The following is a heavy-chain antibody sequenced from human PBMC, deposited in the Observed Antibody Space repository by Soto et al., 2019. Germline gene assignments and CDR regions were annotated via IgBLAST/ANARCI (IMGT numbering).Heavy chain of an antibody. CDR1: GFTFSSYG. J-gene: IGHJ4*02. V-gene: IGHV3-30*18. CDR3: AKSLYYYDSSVLN. CDR2: ISYDGSNK. D-gene: IGHD3-22*01. Sequence: TGGSLRLSCAASGFTFSSYGMHWVRQAPGKGLEWVAVISYDGSNKYYADSVKGRFTISRDNSKNTLYLQMNSLRAEDTAVYYCAKSLYYYDSSVLNWGQGTLVTVSS.